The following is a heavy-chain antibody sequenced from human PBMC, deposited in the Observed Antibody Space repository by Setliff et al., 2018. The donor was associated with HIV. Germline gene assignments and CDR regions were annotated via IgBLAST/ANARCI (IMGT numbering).Heavy chain of an antibody. CDR1: GGSFSGYC. J-gene: IGHJ3*01. V-gene: IGHV4-34*01. CDR2: VSHSGSA. CDR3: ARGRIRMSSRPTRVFDV. Sequence: SETLSLTCAVYGGSFSGYCWTWIRQPSGEGLEWIGEVSHSGSANYNPSLMSRVTVSVDTSKYQFSLTMTAATAADAAMYYCARGRIRMSSRPTRVFDVWGQGTRVTVSS.